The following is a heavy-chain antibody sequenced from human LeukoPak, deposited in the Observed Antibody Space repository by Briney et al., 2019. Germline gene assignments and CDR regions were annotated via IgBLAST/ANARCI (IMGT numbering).Heavy chain of an antibody. CDR3: ARHLTGSSVCIEY. Sequence: SETLTLTCTVSGGSISSYYWSWIRQPPGKGLEWIGYIYTSGSTNYIPSLKSRVTILVDTSKNQFSLKPSSVTAADTAVYYCARHLTGSSVCIEYWGQGTLVTVSA. J-gene: IGHJ4*02. CDR2: IYTSGST. V-gene: IGHV4-4*09. D-gene: IGHD2-8*02. CDR1: GGSISSYY.